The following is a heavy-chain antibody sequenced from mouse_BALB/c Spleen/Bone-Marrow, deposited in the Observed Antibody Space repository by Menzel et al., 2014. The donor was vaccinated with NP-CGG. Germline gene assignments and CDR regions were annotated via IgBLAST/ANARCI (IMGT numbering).Heavy chain of an antibody. J-gene: IGHJ4*01. CDR2: IWGDGST. CDR3: ARDSFLITRALDY. V-gene: IGHV2-6-7*01. Sequence: QVQLKQSGPGLVAPSQSLSITCTVSGFSLTGYGAGWVRQPPGKGLEWLGMIWGDGSTDYNSALKSRLSISKDNSKSQVFLKVNSLQTEDTARYYCARDSFLITRALDYWGQGTSVTVSS. CDR1: GFSLTGYG. D-gene: IGHD2-4*01.